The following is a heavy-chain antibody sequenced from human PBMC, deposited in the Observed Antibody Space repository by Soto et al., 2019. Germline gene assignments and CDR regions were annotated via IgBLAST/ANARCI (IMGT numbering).Heavy chain of an antibody. CDR2: IFPSDSDI. J-gene: IGHJ5*02. V-gene: IGHV5-51*01. Sequence: GESLKISCKGSGYNFNTNWIGWVRQMPGKGLEWMGVIFPSDSDIRYSPSLQGQVTISADKSTSTTYLQWRSLTASDTAMYYCARVFGSGWSGFDPWGQGTLVTVSS. D-gene: IGHD6-19*01. CDR3: ARVFGSGWSGFDP. CDR1: GYNFNTNW.